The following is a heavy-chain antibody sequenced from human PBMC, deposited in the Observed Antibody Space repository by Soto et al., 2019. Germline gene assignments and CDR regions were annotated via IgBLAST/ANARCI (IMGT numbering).Heavy chain of an antibody. V-gene: IGHV4-59*01. D-gene: IGHD6-13*01. J-gene: IGHJ4*02. CDR1: GGSMIAYY. CDR2: TYYSGST. CDR3: ARVRGTAGKRYFDY. Sequence: SKPLSITCTFSGGSMIAYYWNWMRQPPGKGLQWIGYTYYSGSTTYNPSLKSRVTISVDSSKNQFSLKLDSVTPADTAVYYCARVRGTAGKRYFDYWGPGTLVTVS.